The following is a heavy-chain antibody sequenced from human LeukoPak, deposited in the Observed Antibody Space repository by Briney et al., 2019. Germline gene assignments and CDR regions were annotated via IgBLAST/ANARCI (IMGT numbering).Heavy chain of an antibody. V-gene: IGHV3-30*02. CDR3: AKESSASYYFDY. J-gene: IGHJ4*02. CDR1: GSTFSSNG. CDR2: IPYDGSNN. Sequence: EPGGSLRLSCAASGSTFSSNGIYWVRQAPGKELEWVAFIPYDGSNNYYVDSVKGRFTISRDTSKNTLYLQMIRLRAEDTAVYYCAKESSASYYFDYWGQGTLVTVSS. D-gene: IGHD3-10*01.